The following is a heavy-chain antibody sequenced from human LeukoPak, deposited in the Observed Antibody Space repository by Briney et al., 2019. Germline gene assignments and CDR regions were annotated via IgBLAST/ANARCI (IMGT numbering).Heavy chain of an antibody. J-gene: IGHJ3*02. V-gene: IGHV4-59*01. D-gene: IGHD1-14*01. CDR2: IYYSGST. CDR3: ARLTKRNDPFAI. CDR1: GDSINSYY. Sequence: SETLSLTCSVSGDSINSYYWGWIRQPPGKGLEWIGYIYYSGSTNYNPSLKSRLTISVDASKNQFSLKLSSVTAADTAVYYCARLTKRNDPFAIWGQGTMVTVSS.